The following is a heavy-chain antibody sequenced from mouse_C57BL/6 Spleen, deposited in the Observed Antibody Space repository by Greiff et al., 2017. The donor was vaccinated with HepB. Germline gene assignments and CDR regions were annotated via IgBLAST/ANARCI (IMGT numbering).Heavy chain of an antibody. Sequence: VQLQQSGAELVKPGASVKISCKASGYAFSSYWMNWVKQRPGKGLEWIGQIYPGDGDTNYNGKFKGKATLTADKSSSTAYMQLSSLTSEDSAVYFCGSRGNYPYYAMDYWGQGTSVTVSS. J-gene: IGHJ4*01. CDR1: GYAFSSYW. CDR2: IYPGDGDT. D-gene: IGHD2-1*01. CDR3: GSRGNYPYYAMDY. V-gene: IGHV1-80*01.